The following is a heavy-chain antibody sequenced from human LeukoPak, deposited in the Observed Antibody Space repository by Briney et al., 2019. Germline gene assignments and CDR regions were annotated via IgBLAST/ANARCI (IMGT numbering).Heavy chain of an antibody. J-gene: IGHJ4*02. CDR3: ARERTPGSGYGVDY. CDR1: GYTFTVYY. V-gene: IGHV1-2*02. D-gene: IGHD6-25*01. Sequence: ASVKVSCTASGYTFTVYYIHWVRQAPGQGLEWMGWINPNINGTNYAQQFQGRVTMTGDRSISTAYMELSRLRSDDTAVYYCARERTPGSGYGVDYWGQGTVVTVSS. CDR2: INPNINGT.